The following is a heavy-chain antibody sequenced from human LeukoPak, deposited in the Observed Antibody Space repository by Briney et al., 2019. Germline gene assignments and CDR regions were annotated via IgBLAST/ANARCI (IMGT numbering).Heavy chain of an antibody. Sequence: GASVKVSCKASGYTFTSYDINWVRQATGQGLEWMGWMNPNSGNTGYAQKFQGRVTMTRSTSISTDYMELSSLRSEDTAVYYCARGPHRRVSRVSYYFDYWGQGTLVTVSS. CDR3: ARGPHRRVSRVSYYFDY. CDR2: MNPNSGNT. J-gene: IGHJ4*02. V-gene: IGHV1-8*01. CDR1: GYTFTSYD. D-gene: IGHD5/OR15-5a*01.